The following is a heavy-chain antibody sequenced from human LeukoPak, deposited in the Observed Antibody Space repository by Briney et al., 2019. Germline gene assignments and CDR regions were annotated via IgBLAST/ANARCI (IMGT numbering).Heavy chain of an antibody. CDR2: IGASGEST. CDR3: AKDIQLST. J-gene: IGHJ3*01. Sequence: GGSLRLSCAASGFTFSNTWTSSVRQAPGKWLEWVSLIGASGESTYYADSVKARFTISRDNSKNTLSLQMNSLRVEDTAMYFCAKDIQLSTWGLGTMATVSS. D-gene: IGHD5-24*01. V-gene: IGHV3-23*01. CDR1: GFTFSNTW.